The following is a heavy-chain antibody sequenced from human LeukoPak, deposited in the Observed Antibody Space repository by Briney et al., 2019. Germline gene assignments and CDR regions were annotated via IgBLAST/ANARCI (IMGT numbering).Heavy chain of an antibody. D-gene: IGHD3-10*01. CDR3: SQRKGSGSYAFDI. CDR1: GFTFSSYG. V-gene: IGHV3-30*03. CDR2: ISYDGSNK. J-gene: IGHJ3*02. Sequence: GRSLRLSCAASGFTFSSYGMHWVRQAPGKGLEWVAVISYDGSNKYYADSVKGRFTISRDNSKNTLYLQMNSLRAEDTAVYYCSQRKGSGSYAFDIWGQGTMVTVSS.